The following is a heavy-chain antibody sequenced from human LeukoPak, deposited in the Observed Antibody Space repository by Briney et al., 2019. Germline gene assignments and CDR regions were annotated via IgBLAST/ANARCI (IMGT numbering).Heavy chain of an antibody. CDR2: INWSGGRT. D-gene: IGHD2-8*01. Sequence: PGGSLRLSCAASGFMFDDYGMSWVRQAPGKGLEWVSGINWSGGRTGYGDSLKGRFTISRDNAKNSLYLQMNSLRAEDTAVYYCARGQGYCTNGVCYKGYCSGGSCYLLYFDYWGQGTLVTVSS. V-gene: IGHV3-20*04. J-gene: IGHJ4*02. CDR1: GFMFDDYG. CDR3: ARGQGYCTNGVCYKGYCSGGSCYLLYFDY.